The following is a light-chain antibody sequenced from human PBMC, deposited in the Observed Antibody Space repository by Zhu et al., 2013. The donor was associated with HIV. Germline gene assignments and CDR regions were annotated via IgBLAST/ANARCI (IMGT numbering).Light chain of an antibody. CDR1: QSVSSSY. Sequence: ENVLTQSPDTLSLSPGERATLSCRARQSVSSSYLAWYQQRPGQAPRLLIYGVSNRATGIPDRFSGSGSGTEFTLTISNLEPEDFAVYYCQQYGNSLWTFGQGTRVEIK. CDR3: QQYGNSLWT. CDR2: GVS. V-gene: IGKV3-20*01. J-gene: IGKJ1*01.